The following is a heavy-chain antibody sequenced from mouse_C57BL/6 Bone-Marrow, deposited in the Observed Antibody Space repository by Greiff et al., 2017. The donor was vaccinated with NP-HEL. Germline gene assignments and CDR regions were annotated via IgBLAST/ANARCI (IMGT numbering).Heavy chain of an antibody. Sequence: QVQLQQSGAELARPGASVKLSCKASGYTFTSYGISWVKQRPGQGLEWIGEIYPRSGNTYYNEKFKGKATLTADKSSSTAYMELRSLTSEDSAVYICAREDYYSNPFAYWGQGTLVTVSA. CDR1: GYTFTSYG. J-gene: IGHJ3*01. CDR3: AREDYYSNPFAY. V-gene: IGHV1-81*01. D-gene: IGHD2-5*01. CDR2: IYPRSGNT.